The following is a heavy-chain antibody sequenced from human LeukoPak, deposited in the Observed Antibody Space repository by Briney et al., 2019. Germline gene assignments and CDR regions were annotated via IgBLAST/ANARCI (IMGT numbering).Heavy chain of an antibody. CDR2: INHSGST. J-gene: IGHJ5*02. CDR3: ARVPLSSTVTTGIWFDP. D-gene: IGHD4-17*01. V-gene: IGHV4-34*01. CDR1: GGSFSGYY. Sequence: SETLSLTCAVYGGSFSGYYWSWIRQPPGKGLEWIGEINHSGSTNYNPSLKSRVTISVDASKNQFSLKLSSVTAADTAVYYCARVPLSSTVTTGIWFDPWGQGTLVTVSS.